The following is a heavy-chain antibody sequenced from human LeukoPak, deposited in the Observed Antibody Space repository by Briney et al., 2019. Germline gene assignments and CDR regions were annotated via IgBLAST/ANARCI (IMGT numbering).Heavy chain of an antibody. CDR1: GFTFSRYA. CDR3: ARGYSSDK. V-gene: IGHV3-33*01. J-gene: IGHJ4*02. D-gene: IGHD2-21*01. CDR2: IWFDGKTY. Sequence: QPGRSLRLSCAASGFTFSRYALHWVRQAPGKGLEWVAVIWFDGKTYNYADSVEGRFTISRDNSKNTLSLQMYSLRAEDAAVYYCARGYSSDKWGQGTLVTVSS.